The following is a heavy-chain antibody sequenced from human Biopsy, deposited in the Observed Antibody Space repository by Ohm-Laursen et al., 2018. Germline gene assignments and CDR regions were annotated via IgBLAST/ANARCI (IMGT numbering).Heavy chain of an antibody. CDR2: ISWSSDSI. D-gene: IGHD3-22*01. Sequence: RSLRLSCSASGFRFDNTGMNWVRQAPGKGLEWVAGISWSSDSITYAKSVTGRFTISRDNGENSLYLQMNSLRPEDTALYYCTKNTQWEGSGYLDAFHIWGHGAMVTVSS. CDR1: GFRFDNTG. J-gene: IGHJ3*02. CDR3: TKNTQWEGSGYLDAFHI. V-gene: IGHV3-9*01.